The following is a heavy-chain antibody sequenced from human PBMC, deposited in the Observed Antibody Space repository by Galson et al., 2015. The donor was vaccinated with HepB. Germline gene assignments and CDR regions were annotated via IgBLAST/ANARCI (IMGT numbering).Heavy chain of an antibody. V-gene: IGHV3-23*01. Sequence: SLRLSCAASGFSFNDYGLHWVRQAPGKGLQWVSGTSGDTYGTYYADSVKGRLTISRDNSNSRLYLQMTSVTADDTATYYCAKGRGWYTGFDSWGQGALVTVSS. D-gene: IGHD6-19*01. CDR2: TSGDTYGT. CDR3: AKGRGWYTGFDS. CDR1: GFSFNDYG. J-gene: IGHJ4*02.